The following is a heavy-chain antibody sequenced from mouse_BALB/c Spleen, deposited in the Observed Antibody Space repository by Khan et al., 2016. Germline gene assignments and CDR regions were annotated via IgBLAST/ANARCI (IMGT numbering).Heavy chain of an antibody. CDR2: ISYSGST. D-gene: IGHD2-3*01. CDR3: ARIYDDFYYAMDY. V-gene: IGHV3-8*02. CDR1: GDSITSGF. Sequence: EVQLQEPGPSLVKPSQTLSLTCSVTGDSITSGFWNWIRKFPGNKLEYMGYISYSGSTYYNPSLKSRISITRDTSKNQYYLQLSSVTTEDTATYYCARIYDDFYYAMDYWGQGTSVTVSS. J-gene: IGHJ4*01.